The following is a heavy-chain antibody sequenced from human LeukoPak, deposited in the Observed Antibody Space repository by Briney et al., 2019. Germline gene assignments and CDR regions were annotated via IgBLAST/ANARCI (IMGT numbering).Heavy chain of an antibody. Sequence: PGGSLRLSCAASGFTFSNYWLTWVRQAPGQGLEWVANINQDGSDKHYVDSVKGRFTISRDNAKNSLYLQMNSLRAEDTAVYYCSRDRQFAYWGQGTLVSVSA. CDR3: SRDRQFAY. J-gene: IGHJ4*02. D-gene: IGHD5-24*01. CDR1: GFTFSNYW. V-gene: IGHV3-7*01. CDR2: INQDGSDK.